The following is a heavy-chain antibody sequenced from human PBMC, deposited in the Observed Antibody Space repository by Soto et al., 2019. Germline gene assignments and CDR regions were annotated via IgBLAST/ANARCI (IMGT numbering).Heavy chain of an antibody. CDR1: GDSISSSVW. V-gene: IGHV4-4*02. Sequence: QVQMQESGPGLVKPSGTLSLTCAVSGDSISSSVWWTWVRQPPGKGLEWIGEVFHTGKTNYNTSLKSRVTMSVDKSTNEFSLKVTSVTAADTAIYYCARKAWVRFDYWGQGALVTVSS. D-gene: IGHD7-27*01. CDR2: VFHTGKT. J-gene: IGHJ4*02. CDR3: ARKAWVRFDY.